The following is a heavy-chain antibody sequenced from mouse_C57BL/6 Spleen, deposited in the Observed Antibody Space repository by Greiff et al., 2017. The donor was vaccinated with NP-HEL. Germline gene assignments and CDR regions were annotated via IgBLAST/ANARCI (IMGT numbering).Heavy chain of an antibody. CDR3: VRSSPYDYDAGHFDY. CDR1: GFSFNTYA. Sequence: DVKLVESGGGLVQPKGSLKLSCAASGFSFNTYAMNWVRQAPGKGLEWVARIRSKSNNYATYYADSVKDRFTISRDDSESMLYLQMNNLKTEDTAMYYCVRSSPYDYDAGHFDYWGQGTTLTVSS. V-gene: IGHV10-1*01. J-gene: IGHJ2*01. D-gene: IGHD2-4*01. CDR2: IRSKSNNYAT.